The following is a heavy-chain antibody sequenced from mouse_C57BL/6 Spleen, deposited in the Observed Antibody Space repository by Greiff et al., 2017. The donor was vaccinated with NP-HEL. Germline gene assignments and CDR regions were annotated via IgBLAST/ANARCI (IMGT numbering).Heavy chain of an antibody. V-gene: IGHV5-17*01. J-gene: IGHJ3*01. Sequence: EVMLVESGGGLVKPGGSLKLSCAASGFTFSDYGMHWVRQAPEKGLEWVAYISSGSSTIYYADTVKGRFTISRDNAKNTLFLQMTSLRSEDTAMYYCAREDGYPFAYWGQGTLVTVSA. CDR3: AREDGYPFAY. CDR1: GFTFSDYG. CDR2: ISSGSSTI. D-gene: IGHD2-3*01.